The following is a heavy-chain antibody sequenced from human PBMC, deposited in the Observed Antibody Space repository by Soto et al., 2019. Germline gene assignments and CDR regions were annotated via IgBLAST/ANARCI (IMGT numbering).Heavy chain of an antibody. CDR1: GVTINTDY. CDR3: ARDPLPGY. Sequence: PSETLSLTCTVSGVTINTDYWSWIRQPPGKGLEWIGYIYYRGNTNYNPSLKNRVTISIDTSKNQFSLKVSSVTAADTAVYYCARDPLPGYWGQGTLVTVSS. CDR2: IYYRGNT. V-gene: IGHV4-59*01. J-gene: IGHJ4*02.